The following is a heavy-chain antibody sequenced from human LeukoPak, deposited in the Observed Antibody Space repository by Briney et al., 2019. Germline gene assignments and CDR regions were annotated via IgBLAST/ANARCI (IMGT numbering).Heavy chain of an antibody. CDR2: ISSSSSYI. CDR1: GFTFSSYS. CDR3: ARARQVGGTYYFDY. Sequence: PGGSLRLFCAASGFTFSSYSMNWVRQAPGKGLEWVSSISSSSSYIYYADSVKGRFTISRDNAKNSLYLQMNSLRAEDTAVYYCARARQVGGTYYFDYWGQGTLVTVSS. V-gene: IGHV3-21*01. D-gene: IGHD1-26*01. J-gene: IGHJ4*02.